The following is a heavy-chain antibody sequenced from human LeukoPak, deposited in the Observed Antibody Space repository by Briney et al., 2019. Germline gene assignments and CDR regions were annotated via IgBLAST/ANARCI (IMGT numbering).Heavy chain of an antibody. CDR2: IDSTGAYT. J-gene: IGHJ4*02. V-gene: IGHV3-23*01. CDR3: ARGFHFDY. D-gene: IGHD3-10*01. CDR1: GFIFSNYA. Sequence: PGGSLRLSCAASGFIFSNYAMSWVRQAPGKGLEWVSAIDSTGAYTWYADSVKGRFTISKDSSKTILYLQMNSLRAEDAAVYYCARGFHFDYWGQGTLVTVSS.